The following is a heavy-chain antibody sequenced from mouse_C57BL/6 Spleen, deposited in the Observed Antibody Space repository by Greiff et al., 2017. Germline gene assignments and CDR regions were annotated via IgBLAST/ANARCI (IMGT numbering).Heavy chain of an antibody. CDR2: IDPSDSYT. J-gene: IGHJ2*01. CDR3: ALITTVVATNDY. D-gene: IGHD1-1*01. V-gene: IGHV1-59*01. Sequence: QVQLQQSGAELVRPGTSVKLSCKASGYTFTSYWMHWVKQRPGQGLEWIGVIDPSDSYTNYNQKFKGKATLTVDTSSSTAYMQLSSLTSEDSAVYYCALITTVVATNDYWGQGTTLTVSS. CDR1: GYTFTSYW.